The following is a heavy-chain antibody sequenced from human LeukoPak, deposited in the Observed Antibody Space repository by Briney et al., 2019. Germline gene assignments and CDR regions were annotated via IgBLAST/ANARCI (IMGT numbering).Heavy chain of an antibody. J-gene: IGHJ4*02. CDR1: GFTVSSNY. D-gene: IGHD6-6*01. CDR3: ARGGSARSLGN. CDR2: IDNGGST. V-gene: IGHV3-53*01. Sequence: GGSLRLSCAASGFTVSSNYMSWVRQAPGKGLEWVSVIDNGGSTYYADSVKGRFTISRDNSKNTLYLQMNSLRAEDTAVYYCARGGSARSLGNWGQGTLVSVSS.